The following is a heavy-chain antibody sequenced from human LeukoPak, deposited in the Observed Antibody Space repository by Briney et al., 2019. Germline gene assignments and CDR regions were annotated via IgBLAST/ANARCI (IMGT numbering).Heavy chain of an antibody. CDR2: VYYSGST. CDR1: GGSTSSSSNY. D-gene: IGHD4/OR15-4a*01. Sequence: SETLSLTCTVSGGSTSSSSNYWGWIRQPPGKGLEWIGSVYYSGSTNYNPSLKSRVTISVDTSKNQYSLKLSSVTAADTAVYYCAREEGLSDAFDIWGQGTMVTVSS. V-gene: IGHV4-39*07. CDR3: AREEGLSDAFDI. J-gene: IGHJ3*02.